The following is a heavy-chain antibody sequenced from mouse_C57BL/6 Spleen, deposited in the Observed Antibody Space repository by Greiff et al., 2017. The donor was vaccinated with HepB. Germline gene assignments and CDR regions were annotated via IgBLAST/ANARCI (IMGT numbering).Heavy chain of an antibody. CDR3: ATSGYAMDY. D-gene: IGHD3-1*01. CDR1: GYTFTSYG. Sequence: VQLVESGAELARPGASVKLSCKASGYTFTSYGISWVKQRTGQGLEWIGEIYPRSGNTYYNEKFKGKATLTADKSSSTAYMELRSLTSEDSAVYFCATSGYAMDYWGQGTSVTVSS. J-gene: IGHJ4*01. CDR2: IYPRSGNT. V-gene: IGHV1-81*01.